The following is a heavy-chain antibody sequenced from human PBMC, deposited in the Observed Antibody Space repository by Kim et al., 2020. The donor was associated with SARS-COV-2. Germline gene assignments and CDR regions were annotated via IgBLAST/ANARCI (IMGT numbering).Heavy chain of an antibody. CDR2: SHK. V-gene: IGHV3-33*06. Sequence: SHKFYADAVKGRFTISRDNSKDTVDLHMNSLGAEDTAVYFCVKDAAWVFDYWGQGPLVTVSS. CDR3: VKDAAWVFDY. J-gene: IGHJ4*02. D-gene: IGHD6-25*01.